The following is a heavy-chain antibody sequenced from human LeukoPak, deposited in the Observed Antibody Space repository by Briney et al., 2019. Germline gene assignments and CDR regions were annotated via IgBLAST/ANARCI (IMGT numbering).Heavy chain of an antibody. D-gene: IGHD6-25*01. V-gene: IGHV5-51*01. J-gene: IGHJ3*02. Sequence: PGESLKISCKGSGYSFTSYWIGWVRQMPGKGLEWMGIIFPGDSDTRYSPSFQGQVTISADKSISTAYMQWISLEASDTAMYYCARFQGGNNRCYFDIWGQGTLVIVSS. CDR1: GYSFTSYW. CDR3: ARFQGGNNRCYFDI. CDR2: IFPGDSDT.